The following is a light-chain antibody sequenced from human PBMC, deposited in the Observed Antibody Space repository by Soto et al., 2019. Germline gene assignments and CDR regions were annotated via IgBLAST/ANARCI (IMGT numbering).Light chain of an antibody. Sequence: DIQLTQSPSILSASVGDRVTITCRASPGISSYLAWYQQKPGKAPELLIFSASTLVSGVPPRFSGSGSETDFTLTISSLQPEDSATYYCQQLISYPFTFGPGTKVTLK. CDR1: PGISSY. J-gene: IGKJ3*01. CDR3: QQLISYPFT. CDR2: SAS. V-gene: IGKV1-9*01.